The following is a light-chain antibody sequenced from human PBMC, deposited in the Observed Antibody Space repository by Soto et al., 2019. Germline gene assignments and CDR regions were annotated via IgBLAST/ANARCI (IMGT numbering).Light chain of an antibody. Sequence: VLTQSQATLSLSPGESASLSCRASLNVNSYLAWYQQKPGQAPRLLIYDASNRAAGIPARFSGSGSGTDFTLTISSLEPEDFAIYYCQQRQYWPPITFGQGTRLEIK. J-gene: IGKJ5*01. CDR3: QQRQYWPPIT. V-gene: IGKV3-11*01. CDR2: DAS. CDR1: LNVNSY.